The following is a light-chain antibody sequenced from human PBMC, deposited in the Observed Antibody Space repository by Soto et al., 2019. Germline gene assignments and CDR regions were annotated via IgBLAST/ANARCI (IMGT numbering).Light chain of an antibody. V-gene: IGLV4-69*01. CDR3: QTWGPGFVV. CDR1: SGHSSYT. J-gene: IGLJ3*02. CDR2: LNSDGSH. Sequence: QSVLSQSPSASASLGASVKLTCTLSSGHSSYTIAWHQQQPEKGPRYLVILNSDGSHTKGDDIPDRFSVSSSGAERSLTISSLRSEDEADYYCQTWGPGFVVFGGGTKVTVL.